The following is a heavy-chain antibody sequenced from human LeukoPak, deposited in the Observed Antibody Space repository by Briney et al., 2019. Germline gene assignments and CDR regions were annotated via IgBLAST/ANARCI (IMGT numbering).Heavy chain of an antibody. CDR2: INPNSGGT. V-gene: IGHV1-2*06. CDR1: GYTFTGYY. CDR3: ARSWAGSSYYYMDV. J-gene: IGHJ6*03. Sequence: GASVKVSCKASGYTFTGYYMHWVRQAPGQGLEWMGRINPNSGGTNYAQKFQGRVTMTRDTSISTAYMELSRLRSDDTAVYYCARSWAGSSYYYMDVWSKGTTVTVSS. D-gene: IGHD6-19*01.